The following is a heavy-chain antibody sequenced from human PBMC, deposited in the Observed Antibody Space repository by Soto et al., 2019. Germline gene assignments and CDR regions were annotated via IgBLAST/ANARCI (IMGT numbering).Heavy chain of an antibody. J-gene: IGHJ5*02. D-gene: IGHD1-7*01. CDR2: IYSGGST. Sequence: PGGSMRLSCAAAGLNVSSNYMSWVSQAPGKGLEWVSVIYSGGSTYYADSVKGRFTVSRDNSKNTLYLQMNSLRAEDTAVYYCARDRVTGTTVDPWGQGTLVTVSS. CDR1: GLNVSSNY. V-gene: IGHV3-66*01. CDR3: ARDRVTGTTVDP.